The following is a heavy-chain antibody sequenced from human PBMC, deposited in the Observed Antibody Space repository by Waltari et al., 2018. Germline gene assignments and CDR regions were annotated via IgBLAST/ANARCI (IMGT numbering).Heavy chain of an antibody. CDR3: GRAPHGVTMLGY. CDR2: MNPNTGNT. Sequence: QVQLVQSGAEVKKPGDSVKVSCKASAYTFPTYDINWVRQATGQGLEGMGWMNPNTGNTGYAQKFRGRVTMTRSTSISTAYMELSSLRSEDTAVDYCGRAPHGVTMLGYWGQGTLVTVSS. CDR1: AYTFPTYD. J-gene: IGHJ4*02. V-gene: IGHV1-8*01. D-gene: IGHD2-21*02.